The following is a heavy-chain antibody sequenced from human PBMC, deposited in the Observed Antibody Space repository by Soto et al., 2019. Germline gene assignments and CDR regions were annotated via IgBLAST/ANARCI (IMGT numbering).Heavy chain of an antibody. CDR2: IYYSGST. D-gene: IGHD3-3*01. Sequence: QVQLQEPGPGLVKPSQTLSLTCTVSGGSISSGDYYWSWFRQPPGKGLEWIGYIYYSGSTYYNPSLKSRVTISVDTFNNQFSLKLSLLTGANTAVFYLARGIWSGYADTPDDSFCIWGERTMVAVSA. V-gene: IGHV4-30-4*01. CDR1: GGSISSGDYY. J-gene: IGHJ3*02. CDR3: ARGIWSGYADTPDDSFCI.